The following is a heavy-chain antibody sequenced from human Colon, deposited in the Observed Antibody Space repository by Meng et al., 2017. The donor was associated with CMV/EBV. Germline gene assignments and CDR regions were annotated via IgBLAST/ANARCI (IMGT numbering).Heavy chain of an antibody. D-gene: IGHD4-17*01. Sequence: LSWAVSGTSVSGDLMRWGREAGGEGLQWVSAVYTGDSTYYASAVRGRFTISRDNSKNTLDLQMNSLRPDDTAVYFCARRGDYGDYRYWGQGTLVTVSS. J-gene: IGHJ4*02. CDR3: ARRGDYGDYRY. CDR1: GTSVSGDL. CDR2: VYTGDST. V-gene: IGHV3-53*05.